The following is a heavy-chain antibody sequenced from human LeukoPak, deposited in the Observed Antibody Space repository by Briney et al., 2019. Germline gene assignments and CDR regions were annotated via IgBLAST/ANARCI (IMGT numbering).Heavy chain of an antibody. CDR3: ARVWFGELSAFDI. Sequence: GASVKVSCKASGYTFTSYDINWVRQATGQGLEWMGWMNPNSGNTGYAQKFQGRVTMTRNTSISTAYMELSSLRSEDTAGYYCARVWFGELSAFDIWGQGTMVTVSS. CDR2: MNPNSGNT. J-gene: IGHJ3*02. D-gene: IGHD3-10*01. CDR1: GYTFTSYD. V-gene: IGHV1-8*01.